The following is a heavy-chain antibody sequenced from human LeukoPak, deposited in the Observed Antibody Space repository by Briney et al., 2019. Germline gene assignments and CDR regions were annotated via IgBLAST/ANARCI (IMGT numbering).Heavy chain of an antibody. CDR2: IYYSGST. CDR3: ARGKWSYRFDY. Sequence: PSETLSLTCTVSGGSISSHYWSWIRQPPGKGLEWIGYIYYSGSTNYNPSLKSRVTISVDTSKNQFSLKLSSVTAADTAVYYCARGKWSYRFDYWGQGTLVTVSS. J-gene: IGHJ4*02. D-gene: IGHD1-26*01. V-gene: IGHV4-59*11. CDR1: GGSISSHY.